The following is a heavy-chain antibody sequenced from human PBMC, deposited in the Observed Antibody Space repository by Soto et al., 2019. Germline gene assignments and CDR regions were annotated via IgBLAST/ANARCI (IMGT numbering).Heavy chain of an antibody. CDR2: IYPGDSDT. D-gene: IGHD5-12*01. J-gene: IGHJ3*02. Sequence: PVESLKISCKGSGYSFTSYWIGWVRQMPGKGLEWMGIIYPGDSDTRYSPSFQGQVTISADKSISTAYLQWSSLKASDTAMYYCARHGEMATPIDAFDIWGQGTMVTVSS. CDR1: GYSFTSYW. CDR3: ARHGEMATPIDAFDI. V-gene: IGHV5-51*01.